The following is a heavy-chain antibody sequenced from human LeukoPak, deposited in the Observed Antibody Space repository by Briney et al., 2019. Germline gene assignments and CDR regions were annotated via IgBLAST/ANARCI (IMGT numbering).Heavy chain of an antibody. D-gene: IGHD3-22*01. CDR2: ISAYNGNT. CDR3: ARVSYYDSSGYFFELSYYFDY. Sequence: ASVKVSCKASGYTFTSYVISWVRQAPGQGLEWMGWISAYNGNTNYAQKLQGGVTMTTDTSTSTAYMELRSLRSDDTAVYYCARVSYYDSSGYFFELSYYFDYWGQGTLVTVSS. J-gene: IGHJ4*02. V-gene: IGHV1-18*01. CDR1: GYTFTSYV.